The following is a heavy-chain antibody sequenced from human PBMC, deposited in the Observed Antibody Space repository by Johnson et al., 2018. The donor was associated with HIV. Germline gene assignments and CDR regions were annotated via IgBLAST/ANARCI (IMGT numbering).Heavy chain of an antibody. CDR2: LSSIGSTI. Sequence: VQLVESGGGVVQPGGSLRLSCAASGFPFSSYGMHWIRQAPGQGLEWVSYLSSIGSTIYYAYSVKGRFTISMENAKNSLYLQMNSLRAEDTAVYYCARDATYYYDSSGYHDAFDIWGQGTMVTVSS. CDR3: ARDATYYYDSSGYHDAFDI. J-gene: IGHJ3*02. CDR1: GFPFSSYG. D-gene: IGHD3-22*01. V-gene: IGHV3-48*04.